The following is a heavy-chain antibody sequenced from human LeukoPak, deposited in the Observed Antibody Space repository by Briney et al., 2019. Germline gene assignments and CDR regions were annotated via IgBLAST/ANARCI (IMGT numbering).Heavy chain of an antibody. V-gene: IGHV3-9*01. Sequence: GRSLRLSCAASGFTFDDYAMHWVRQAPGKGLEWVSGISWNSGSIGYADSVKGRSTISRDNAKNSLNLQMNSLRAEDTALYYCAKVHGFLEWLYCFDYWGQGTLVTVSS. CDR1: GFTFDDYA. J-gene: IGHJ4*02. CDR3: AKVHGFLEWLYCFDY. D-gene: IGHD3-3*01. CDR2: ISWNSGSI.